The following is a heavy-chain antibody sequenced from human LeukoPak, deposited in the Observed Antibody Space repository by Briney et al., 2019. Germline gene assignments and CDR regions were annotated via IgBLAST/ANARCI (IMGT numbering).Heavy chain of an antibody. CDR3: ARGSSGWRY. D-gene: IGHD6-19*01. CDR2: IYYSGST. J-gene: IGHJ4*02. CDR1: GGSISSSSYY. Sequence: PSETLSLTCTVSGGSISSSSYYWGWIRQPPGKGLEWIGSIYYSGSTYYNPSLKSRVTISVDTSKNQFSLKLSSVTAADTAVYYCARGSSGWRYWGQGTLVTVSS. V-gene: IGHV4-39*07.